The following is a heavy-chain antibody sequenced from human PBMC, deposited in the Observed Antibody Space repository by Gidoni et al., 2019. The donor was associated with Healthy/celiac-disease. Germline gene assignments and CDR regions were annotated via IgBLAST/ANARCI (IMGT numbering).Heavy chain of an antibody. CDR2: IYYSGST. V-gene: IGHV4-31*03. Sequence: QVQLQESGPGLVKPSQTLSLNCTVSGGSISRGGYYWSWIRQHQGTGLEWIGHIYYSGSTSYNPSLKSRVTISVDTSKNQFSLKLSSVTAADTAVYYCASWQPQQLVRSDAFDIWGQGTMVTVSS. D-gene: IGHD6-13*01. CDR1: GGSISRGGYY. J-gene: IGHJ3*02. CDR3: ASWQPQQLVRSDAFDI.